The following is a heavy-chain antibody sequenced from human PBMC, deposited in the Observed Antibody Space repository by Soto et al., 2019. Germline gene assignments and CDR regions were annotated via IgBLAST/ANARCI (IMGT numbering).Heavy chain of an antibody. D-gene: IGHD3-9*01. V-gene: IGHV3-30*18. Sequence: QVQLVESGGGVVQPGRSLRLSCAASGFTFSSYGMHWVRQAPGKGLEWVAVISYDGSNKYYADSVKGRFTISRDNSKNTLYLQMNSLRAEDTAVYYCAKDQWARYFDWSPSGMDVWGQGTTVTVSS. J-gene: IGHJ6*02. CDR1: GFTFSSYG. CDR3: AKDQWARYFDWSPSGMDV. CDR2: ISYDGSNK.